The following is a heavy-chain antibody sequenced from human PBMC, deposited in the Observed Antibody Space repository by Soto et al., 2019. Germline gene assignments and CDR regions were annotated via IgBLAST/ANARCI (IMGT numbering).Heavy chain of an antibody. V-gene: IGHV4-59*01. CDR3: ATTSSGWYVFDYYYYDMDV. J-gene: IGHJ6*02. D-gene: IGHD6-19*01. CDR2: IYYSGST. CDR1: GGSISSYY. Sequence: TSETLSLTCTVSGGSISSYYWSWIRQPPGKGLEWIGYIYYSGSTNYNPSLKSRVTISVDTSKNQFSLKLSSVTAADTAVYYCATTSSGWYVFDYYYYDMDVWGQGTTVTVSS.